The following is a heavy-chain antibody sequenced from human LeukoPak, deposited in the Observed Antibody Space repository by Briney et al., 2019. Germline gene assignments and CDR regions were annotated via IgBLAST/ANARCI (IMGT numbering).Heavy chain of an antibody. CDR2: INHSGST. CDR1: GGSFSGYY. Sequence: KASEALSLTCAVYGGSFSGYYWSWIRQPPGKGLEWIGEINHSGSTNYNPSLKSRVTISVDTSKNQFSLKLSSVTAALTAVYYCARGGDCSSTSCWDFDYWGQGTLVTVSS. J-gene: IGHJ4*02. V-gene: IGHV4-34*01. D-gene: IGHD2-2*01. CDR3: ARGGDCSSTSCWDFDY.